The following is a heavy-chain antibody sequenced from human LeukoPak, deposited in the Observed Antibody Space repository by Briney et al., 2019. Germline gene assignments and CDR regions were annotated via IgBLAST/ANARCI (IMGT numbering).Heavy chain of an antibody. J-gene: IGHJ4*02. CDR3: AKEAHDFWSGYQFDY. V-gene: IGHV3-30*02. D-gene: IGHD3-3*01. CDR2: IRYDGSNK. CDR1: GFTFSSYG. Sequence: GGSLRLSCAASGFTFSSYGMHWVRQAPGKGLEWVAFIRYDGSNKYYADSVKGRFTISRDNSKNTLYLQMNSLRAEDTAVYYCAKEAHDFWSGYQFDYWGQGTLVTVSS.